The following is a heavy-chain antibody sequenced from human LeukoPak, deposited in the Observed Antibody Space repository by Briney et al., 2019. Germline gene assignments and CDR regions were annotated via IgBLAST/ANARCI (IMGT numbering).Heavy chain of an antibody. J-gene: IGHJ5*02. Sequence: KASETLSLTCTVSGGSISSSSYYWGWIRQPPGKGLEWIGSIYYSGSTYYNPSLKSRVTISVDTSKNQFSLKLSSVTAADTAVYYCARGEYDWYMDNWFDPWGQGTLVTVSS. V-gene: IGHV4-39*07. CDR3: ARGEYDWYMDNWFDP. D-gene: IGHD1-1*01. CDR1: GGSISSSSYY. CDR2: IYYSGST.